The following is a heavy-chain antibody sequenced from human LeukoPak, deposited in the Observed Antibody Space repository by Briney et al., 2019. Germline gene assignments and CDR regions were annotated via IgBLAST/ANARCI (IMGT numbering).Heavy chain of an antibody. CDR1: GFTFSDFR. J-gene: IGHJ1*01. CDR3: ARSGMAVAATPWD. Sequence: GGSLRLSCAASGFTFSDFRMTWVRQAPGRGLEWVAHINQDGSEIYSVDSVRGRFTISRDNVKNSLFLQINILRAEDTAVYYCARSGMAVAATPWDWGQGTLVTVSS. CDR2: INQDGSEI. D-gene: IGHD6-19*01. V-gene: IGHV3-7*05.